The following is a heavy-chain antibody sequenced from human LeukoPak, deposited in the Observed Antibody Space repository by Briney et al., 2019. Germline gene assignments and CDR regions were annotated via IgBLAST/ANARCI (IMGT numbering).Heavy chain of an antibody. J-gene: IGHJ5*02. Sequence: GASVKVSCKASGYTFTSYYIHWVRQAPGQGLEWMGVINPSGGSTSYAQKFQGRVTMTRDTSTSTVYMELSSLRSEDTAVYYCARGPYYDSSGYDGFDPWGQGTLVTVSS. CDR3: ARGPYYDSSGYDGFDP. CDR1: GYTFTSYY. CDR2: INPSGGST. V-gene: IGHV1-46*01. D-gene: IGHD3-22*01.